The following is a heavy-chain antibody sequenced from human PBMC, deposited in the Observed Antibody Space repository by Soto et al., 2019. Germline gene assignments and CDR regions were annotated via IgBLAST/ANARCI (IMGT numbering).Heavy chain of an antibody. J-gene: IGHJ5*02. D-gene: IGHD2-15*01. V-gene: IGHV3-21*01. Sequence: EVQLVESGGGLVKPGGSLRLSCEPSGFSFISNSMNWVGQPPGKGLEWVPSISSSTSYINYADSVKGRFTISRDKAKKSLYLQMNSLRAEDTAVYYCARGYTGYCSGGTCYWFDPWGQGTLVTVSS. CDR3: ARGYTGYCSGGTCYWFDP. CDR2: ISSSTSYI. CDR1: GFSFISNS.